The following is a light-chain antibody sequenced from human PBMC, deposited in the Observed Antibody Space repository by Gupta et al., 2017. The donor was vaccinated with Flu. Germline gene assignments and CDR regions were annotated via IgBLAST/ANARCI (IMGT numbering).Light chain of an antibody. CDR3: CSYAGSYTWM. J-gene: IGLJ3*02. V-gene: IGLV2-11*01. CDR1: SSDVGAYNY. Sequence: QSALTQPRSGSGSPGQSVTISCTGASSDVGAYNYVSWYQQHPGKAPTVIIFDVTNRPSGVPDRFSGSKSGNTASLTISGLQAEDEADYYCCSYAGSYTWMFGGGTKLAVL. CDR2: DVT.